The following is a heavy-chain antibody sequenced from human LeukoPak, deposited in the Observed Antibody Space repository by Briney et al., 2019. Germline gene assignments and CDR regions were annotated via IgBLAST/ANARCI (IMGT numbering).Heavy chain of an antibody. CDR3: ARDANTYCSGGSCYSGFDY. V-gene: IGHV4-30-4*01. D-gene: IGHD2-15*01. CDR1: GGSISSGDYY. J-gene: IGHJ4*02. CDR2: IYYSGST. Sequence: SQTLSLTCTVSGGSISSGDYYWSWIRQPPGKGLEWIGYIYYSGSTYYNPSLKSRVTTSVDTSKNQFSLKLSSVTAADTAVYYCARDANTYCSGGSCYSGFDYWGQGTLVTVSS.